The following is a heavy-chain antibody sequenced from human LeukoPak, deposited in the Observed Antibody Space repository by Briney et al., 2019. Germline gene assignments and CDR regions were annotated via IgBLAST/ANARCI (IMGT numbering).Heavy chain of an antibody. CDR1: GGSISSYY. CDR3: ARHLGEWLLWGPVVDY. D-gene: IGHD3-3*01. Sequence: SETLSLTCTVSGGSISSYYWSWIRQPPGKGLEWIGYIYYSGSTNYNPSLKSRVTISVDTSKNQFSLKLSSVTAADTAVFYCARHLGEWLLWGPVVDYWGQGILVTVSS. J-gene: IGHJ4*02. CDR2: IYYSGST. V-gene: IGHV4-59*08.